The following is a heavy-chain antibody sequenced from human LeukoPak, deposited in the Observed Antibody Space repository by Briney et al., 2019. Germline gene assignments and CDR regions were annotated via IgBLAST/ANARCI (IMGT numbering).Heavy chain of an antibody. Sequence: GGSLRLSCAASGFTFSSYAMSWVRQAPGKGLEWVSAISGSGGSTYYADSVKGRFTISRDNSKNTLYLQMNSLRAEDTAVYYCAKGPITYYYDSSGYYSGFDCWGQGTLVTVSS. CDR1: GFTFSSYA. J-gene: IGHJ4*02. V-gene: IGHV3-23*01. D-gene: IGHD3-22*01. CDR3: AKGPITYYYDSSGYYSGFDC. CDR2: ISGSGGST.